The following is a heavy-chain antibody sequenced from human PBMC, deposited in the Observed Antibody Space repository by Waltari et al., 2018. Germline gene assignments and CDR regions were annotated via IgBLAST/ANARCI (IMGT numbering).Heavy chain of an antibody. CDR2: IYYSGST. V-gene: IGHV4-59*01. J-gene: IGHJ5*02. D-gene: IGHD3-3*01. CDR1: GGSISSYY. CDR3: ARVTIFANWFDP. Sequence: QVQLQESGPGLVKPSETLSLTCTVSGGSISSYYWSWIRQPPGKGLEWIGYIYYSGSTNYNPSLKSRVTISVDTSKNQFSLKLSSVTAADTAVYYCARVTIFANWFDPWGQGTLVTVSS.